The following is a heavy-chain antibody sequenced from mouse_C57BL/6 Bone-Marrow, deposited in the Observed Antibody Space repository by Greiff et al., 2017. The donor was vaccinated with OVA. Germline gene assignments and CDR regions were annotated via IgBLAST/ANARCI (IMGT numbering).Heavy chain of an antibody. CDR2: IYPGSGST. V-gene: IGHV1-55*01. CDR1: GYTFTSYW. D-gene: IGHD1-1*01. J-gene: IGHJ4*01. CDR3: ARFTTVVATDYYAMDY. Sequence: QVQLKESGAELVKPGASVKMSCKASGYTFTSYWITWVKQRPGQGLEWIGDIYPGSGSTNYNEKFKSKATLTVDTSSSTAYMQLSSLTSEDSAVYYCARFTTVVATDYYAMDYWGQGTSVTVSS.